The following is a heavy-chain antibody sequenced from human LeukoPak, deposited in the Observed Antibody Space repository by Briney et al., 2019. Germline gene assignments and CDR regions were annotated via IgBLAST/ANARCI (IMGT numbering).Heavy chain of an antibody. Sequence: ASVKVSCKASGYTFTSYAMNWVRQAPGQGLEWMAMYNPSSGDTTFSQRFQDRVTMTRDTSVNTAFMELRRLTSDDTAVYYCARGGPRGNGFDYWGQGTLVSVSS. D-gene: IGHD6-25*01. V-gene: IGHV1-2*02. CDR2: YNPSSGDT. CDR3: ARGGPRGNGFDY. CDR1: GYTFTSYA. J-gene: IGHJ4*02.